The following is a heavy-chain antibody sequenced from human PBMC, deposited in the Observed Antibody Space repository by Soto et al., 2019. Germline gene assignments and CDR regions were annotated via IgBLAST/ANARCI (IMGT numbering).Heavy chain of an antibody. V-gene: IGHV1-18*01. CDR3: ARETEIVVPAAILAWFDP. CDR2: ISAYNGNT. CDR1: GYTFTSYG. D-gene: IGHD2-2*01. J-gene: IGHJ5*02. Sequence: ASVKVSCKASGYTFTSYGISWVRQAPGQGLEWMGWISAYNGNTNYAQKLQGRVTMTTDTSTSTAYMELRSLRSDDTAVYYCARETEIVVPAAILAWFDPWGQGTLVTVSS.